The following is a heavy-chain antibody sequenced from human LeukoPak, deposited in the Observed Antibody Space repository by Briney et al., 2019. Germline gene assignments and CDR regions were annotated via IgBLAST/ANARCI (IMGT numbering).Heavy chain of an antibody. J-gene: IGHJ4*02. CDR3: ARPSITYSSSWYGEFYFDY. CDR1: GYSFTNYW. D-gene: IGHD6-13*01. CDR2: VYPGDSDT. Sequence: GESLKISCKASGYSFTNYWIGWVRQMPGKGLEWMGIVYPGDSDTEYSPSFQGQVTISADKSISTAYLQWSSLKASDTAMYYCARPSITYSSSWYGEFYFDYWGQGTLVTVSS. V-gene: IGHV5-51*01.